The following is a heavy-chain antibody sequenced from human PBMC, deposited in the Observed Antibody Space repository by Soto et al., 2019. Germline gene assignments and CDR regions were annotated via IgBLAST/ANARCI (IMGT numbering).Heavy chain of an antibody. CDR3: ARLRYSSSSYYGMDV. V-gene: IGHV5-10-1*01. CDR1: GYSFTSYW. CDR2: IDPSDSYT. D-gene: IGHD6-6*01. J-gene: IGHJ6*02. Sequence: LGESLKISCKGSGYSFTSYWISWVRQMPGKGLEWMGRIDPSDSYTNYSPSFQGHVTISADKSISTAYLQWSSLKASDTAMYYCARLRYSSSSYYGMDVWGQGTTVTVSS.